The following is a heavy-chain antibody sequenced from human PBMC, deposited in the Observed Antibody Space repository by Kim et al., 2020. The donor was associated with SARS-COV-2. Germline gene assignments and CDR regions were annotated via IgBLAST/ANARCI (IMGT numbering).Heavy chain of an antibody. CDR2: MNPDSGNT. CDR3: LRRRRFSLQRNWFDP. CDR1: GYTFTSSD. Sequence: ASVKVSCKTSGYTFTSSDIHWVRQISGQGLEWIGWMNPDSGNTGYAQRLQGRVTMTSDTSISTAYMELRSLRSDDTAIYYCLRRRRFSLQRNWFDPWGQGTLVTVSS. V-gene: IGHV1-8*01. J-gene: IGHJ5*02. D-gene: IGHD5-12*01.